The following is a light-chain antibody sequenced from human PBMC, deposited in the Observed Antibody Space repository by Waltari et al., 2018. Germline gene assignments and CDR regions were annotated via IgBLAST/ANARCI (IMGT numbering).Light chain of an antibody. V-gene: IGLV1-47*02. CDR1: SSNIGGNY. Sequence: QSVLTQPPSASGTPGQRVTISCSGNSSNIGGNYVCWYQQVPGTAPKPLIYSDDQRPSGFPDRFSGSKYGTSASLAISGSRSEDESSYHCATWDDSLGGVIFGGGTKLTVL. CDR3: ATWDDSLGGVI. J-gene: IGLJ2*01. CDR2: SDD.